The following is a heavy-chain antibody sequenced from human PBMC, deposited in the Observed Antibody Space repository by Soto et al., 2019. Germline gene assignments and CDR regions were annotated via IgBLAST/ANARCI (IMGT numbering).Heavy chain of an antibody. V-gene: IGHV4-61*01. Sequence: PSETLSLTCTVSGGSVSSGSYYWSWIRQPPGKGLEWIGYIYYSGSTNYNPSLKSRVTISVDTSKNQFSLKLSSVTAADTAVYYCARLLRYQLPSIKNWFDPWGQGTLVTVSS. D-gene: IGHD2-2*01. J-gene: IGHJ5*02. CDR2: IYYSGST. CDR3: ARLLRYQLPSIKNWFDP. CDR1: GGSVSSGSYY.